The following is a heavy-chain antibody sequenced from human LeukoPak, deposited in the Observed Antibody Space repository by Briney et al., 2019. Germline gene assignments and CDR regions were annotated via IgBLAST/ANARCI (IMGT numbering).Heavy chain of an antibody. CDR1: GFTFSSYG. J-gene: IGHJ4*02. Sequence: GGSLRLSCAASGFTFSSYGMHWVRQAPGKGLEWVAFIRYDGSKKYYADSVKGRFTISRDNSKNTLYLQMNSLRTEDTAVYICAQDGNKLELVPYYFDYWGQGTLVTVSS. D-gene: IGHD1-7*01. V-gene: IGHV3-30*02. CDR3: AQDGNKLELVPYYFDY. CDR2: IRYDGSKK.